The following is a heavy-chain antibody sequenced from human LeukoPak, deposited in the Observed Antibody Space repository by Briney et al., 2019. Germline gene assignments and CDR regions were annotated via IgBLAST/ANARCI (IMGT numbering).Heavy chain of an antibody. CDR2: INQSRIT. CDR1: GAPFSGYW. Sequence: PSETLSLTCAVNGAPFSGYWWYWIRQPPGKGLEWIGEINQSRITNYNPSLKSRVSISVDTSKNQFSLKLSSVTAADTAVYYCATTSGHWGQGTLVTVSS. CDR3: ATTSGH. V-gene: IGHV4-34*01. J-gene: IGHJ4*02.